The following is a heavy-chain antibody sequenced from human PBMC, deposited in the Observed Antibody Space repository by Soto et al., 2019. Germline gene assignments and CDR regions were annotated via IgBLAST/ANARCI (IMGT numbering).Heavy chain of an antibody. CDR3: ARYSGSYWHYLDF. CDR2: IYPGDSDT. V-gene: IGHV5-51*01. Sequence: GESLKISCKGSGYSFASHWVAWVRQMPEKGLEWIGTIYPGDSDTKYSPAFRGQVTISADTSVSTAYLQWRSLEATDSAIYYCARYSGSYWHYLDFWGQGTLVTVS. J-gene: IGHJ4*02. CDR1: GYSFASHW. D-gene: IGHD1-26*01.